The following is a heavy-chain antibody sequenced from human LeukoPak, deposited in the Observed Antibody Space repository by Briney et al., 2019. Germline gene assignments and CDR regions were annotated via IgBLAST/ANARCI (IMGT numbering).Heavy chain of an antibody. Sequence: GASVKVSCKASGYTFTSYAIHWVRQAPGQGLEWMGWINAGTSNRKYSQKFQDRVTITRETSATTAYMELSSLTSEDTAVYYCARVSDDSGWNFDYWGQGTLVTVSS. CDR2: INAGTSNR. D-gene: IGHD6-19*01. J-gene: IGHJ4*02. CDR3: ARVSDDSGWNFDY. CDR1: GYTFTSYA. V-gene: IGHV1-3*01.